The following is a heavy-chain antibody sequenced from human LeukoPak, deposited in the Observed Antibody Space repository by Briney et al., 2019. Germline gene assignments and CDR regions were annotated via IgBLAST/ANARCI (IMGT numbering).Heavy chain of an antibody. CDR2: IYASGST. CDR3: ARYFGRWDFDY. V-gene: IGHV4-61*02. Sequence: PSETLSLTCTVSGGSIGSGSYYWSWIRQPDGKGREWIGSIYASGSTNYSPSLKSRVTITVDTSKNQFSLKLSSVTAADTAVYYCARYFGRWDFDYWGQGTLVTVSS. D-gene: IGHD3-9*01. J-gene: IGHJ4*02. CDR1: GGSIGSGSYY.